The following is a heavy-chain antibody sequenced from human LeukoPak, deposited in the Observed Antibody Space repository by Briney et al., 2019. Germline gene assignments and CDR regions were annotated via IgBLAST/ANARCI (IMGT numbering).Heavy chain of an antibody. CDR2: IYYSGST. J-gene: IGHJ4*02. V-gene: IGHV4-31*03. D-gene: IGHD5-18*01. Sequence: PSETLSLTCTVSGGXISSGGYYWSWIRQHPGKGLEWFGYIYYSGSTYYNPSLKSRVTISVDTSKNQFSLKLSSVTAADTAVYYCARNTAPGWDFDYWGQGTLVTVSS. CDR3: ARNTAPGWDFDY. CDR1: GGXISSGGYY.